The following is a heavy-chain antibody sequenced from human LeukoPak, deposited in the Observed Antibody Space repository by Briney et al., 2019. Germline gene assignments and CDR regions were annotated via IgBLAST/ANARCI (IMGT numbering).Heavy chain of an antibody. J-gene: IGHJ4*02. CDR3: ARFKQRAIVVVVAATRGLDY. CDR2: ISGSGGST. D-gene: IGHD2-15*01. V-gene: IGHV3-23*01. CDR1: GFTFSSYA. Sequence: GGSLRLSCAASGFTFSSYAMSWVRQAPGKGLEWVTAISGSGGSTYYADSVKGRFTISRDNSKNTLYLQMNSLRAEDTAVYYCARFKQRAIVVVVAATRGLDYWGQGTLVTVSS.